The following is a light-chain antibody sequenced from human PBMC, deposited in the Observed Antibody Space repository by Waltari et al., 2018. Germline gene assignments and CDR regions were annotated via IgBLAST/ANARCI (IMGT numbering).Light chain of an antibody. CDR3: GAWDDSRNGPV. V-gene: IGLV1-44*01. CDR1: MSHIGGNS. CDR2: STF. Sequence: QSVVTQPPSASGTPGQRVTISCSGGMSHIGGNSLNWYQHLPGAAPKLLIYSTFQRPSEVPDRFSGSRSDTSASLTISGLQSEDEADYYCGAWDDSRNGPVFGGGTKLTVL. J-gene: IGLJ2*01.